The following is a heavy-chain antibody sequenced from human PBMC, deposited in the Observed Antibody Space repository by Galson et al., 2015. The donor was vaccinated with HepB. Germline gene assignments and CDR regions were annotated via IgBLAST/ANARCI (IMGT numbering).Heavy chain of an antibody. D-gene: IGHD3-9*01. J-gene: IGHJ3*02. CDR2: IKEDGTAK. CDR1: GFTFSSYW. Sequence: SLRLSCAASGFTFSSYWMSWVRQAPGKGLEWVANIKEDGTAKYSVDSVKGRFTISRDNAKNSLFLQMNSLRAEDTAVYYCAREGPQTGTSSFDIWGQGTMVTVSS. V-gene: IGHV3-7*01. CDR3: AREGPQTGTSSFDI.